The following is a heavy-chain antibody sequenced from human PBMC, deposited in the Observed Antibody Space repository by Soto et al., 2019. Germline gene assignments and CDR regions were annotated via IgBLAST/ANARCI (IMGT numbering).Heavy chain of an antibody. D-gene: IGHD2-2*01. Sequence: QLQLQESGPGLVKPSETLSLTCTVSGGSISSSSYYWGWIRQPPGKGLEWIGSIYYSGRTYYNPSLKSRVTISVDTSKNQFSLKLSSVTAADTAVYYCARRTSVWRNAFDIWGQGTMVTVSS. J-gene: IGHJ3*02. CDR2: IYYSGRT. CDR1: GGSISSSSYY. CDR3: ARRTSVWRNAFDI. V-gene: IGHV4-39*01.